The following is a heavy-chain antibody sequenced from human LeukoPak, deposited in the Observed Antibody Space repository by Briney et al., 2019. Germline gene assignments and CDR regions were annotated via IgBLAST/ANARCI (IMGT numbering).Heavy chain of an antibody. CDR1: EFTFNNYA. D-gene: IGHD5-18*01. Sequence: GGSLRLSCVASEFTFNNYAMAWVRQGPGKGLEWVSSISGSGGNTYYADSVKGRFTISRDNSKNTLYLQMNSLRADDTAVYYCARDRVRYSYGYGYWGQGTLVTVSS. CDR2: ISGSGGNT. CDR3: ARDRVRYSYGYGY. J-gene: IGHJ4*02. V-gene: IGHV3-23*01.